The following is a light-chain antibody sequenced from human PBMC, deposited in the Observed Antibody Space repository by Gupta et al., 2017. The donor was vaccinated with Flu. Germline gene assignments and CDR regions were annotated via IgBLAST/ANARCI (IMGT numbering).Light chain of an antibody. J-gene: IGKJ1*01. V-gene: IGKV1-5*03. CDR1: QSSDSW. CDR2: KAS. CDR3: QQYRSYPWT. Sequence: LPASVGDRVTITCRASQSSDSWLAWYQQKPGKAPKLLIYKASNLESGVPSRFSGSGSGTEFTLTISSLQPDDFATYYCQQYRSYPWTFGQGTTVEIQ.